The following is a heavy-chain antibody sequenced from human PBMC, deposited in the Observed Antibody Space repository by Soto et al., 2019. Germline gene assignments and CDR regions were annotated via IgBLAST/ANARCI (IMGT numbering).Heavy chain of an antibody. D-gene: IGHD4-17*01. CDR3: TRDPDYGDYWGYFFDY. Sequence: ASVKVSCKTSGYTFAAFFIHWIRQAPGQGLEWMGWINPTSGATVSAQKFQDRVTMTRDTSISTAYMELRGLKSDDTAVYYCTRDPDYGDYWGYFFDYWGQGTPVTVSS. J-gene: IGHJ4*02. CDR1: GYTFAAFF. CDR2: INPTSGAT. V-gene: IGHV1-2*02.